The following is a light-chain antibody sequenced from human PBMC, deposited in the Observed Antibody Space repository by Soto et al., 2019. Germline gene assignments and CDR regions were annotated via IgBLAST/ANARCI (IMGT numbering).Light chain of an antibody. CDR2: GAS. Sequence: DIVLTQSPGTLSLSPGERATLSCRASPSVSSSFLAWYQQKPGQAPRLLIYGASSRATGIPDRFSGSGSGTDFTLTISGLEPEDFAVYYCQQYGSSPWTFGQGTKVEIK. V-gene: IGKV3-20*01. CDR1: PSVSSSF. CDR3: QQYGSSPWT. J-gene: IGKJ1*01.